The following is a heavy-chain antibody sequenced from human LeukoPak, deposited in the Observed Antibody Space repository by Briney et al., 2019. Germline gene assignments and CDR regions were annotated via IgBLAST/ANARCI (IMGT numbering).Heavy chain of an antibody. D-gene: IGHD4-23*01. Sequence: GGSLRLSCAASGFTFSSYAMSWVRQAPGKGLEWVSAISGSGGSTYYADSVKGRFTISRDNSKNTLYLQMNSLRAEDTAVYYCASPPAGWQLITKSNKIDYWGQGTLVTVSS. CDR2: ISGSGGST. V-gene: IGHV3-23*01. J-gene: IGHJ4*02. CDR1: GFTFSSYA. CDR3: ASPPAGWQLITKSNKIDY.